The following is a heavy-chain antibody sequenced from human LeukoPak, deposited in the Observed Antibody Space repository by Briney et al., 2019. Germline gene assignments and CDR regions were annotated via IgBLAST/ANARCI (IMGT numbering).Heavy chain of an antibody. J-gene: IGHJ4*02. CDR3: AKSESQLLSPFDY. D-gene: IGHD2-2*01. V-gene: IGHV3-23*01. CDR1: GFTFSSYA. CDR2: ISRSGGST. Sequence: GGSLRLSCAASGFTFSSYAMSWVRQAPGKGLEWISAISRSGGSTYYADSVKGRFTISRDTSKNTLYLQMNSLRAEDTAVYYCAKSESQLLSPFDYWGQGTLVTVSS.